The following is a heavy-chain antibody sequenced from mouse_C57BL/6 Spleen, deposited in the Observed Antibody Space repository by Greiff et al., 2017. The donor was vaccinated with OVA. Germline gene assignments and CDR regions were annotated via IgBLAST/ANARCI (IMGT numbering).Heavy chain of an antibody. CDR1: GFSLTSYA. V-gene: IGHV2-9-1*01. D-gene: IGHD2-3*01. CDR2: IWNGGGT. Sequence: QVQLKESGPGLVAPSQSLSITCTVSGFSLTSYAISWVRQPPGKGLEWLGVIWNGGGTNYNSALKSRLSISKDNSKSQVFLKMNSLQTDDTARYYCARNPYDGWGYFDVWGTGTTVTVSS. J-gene: IGHJ1*03. CDR3: ARNPYDGWGYFDV.